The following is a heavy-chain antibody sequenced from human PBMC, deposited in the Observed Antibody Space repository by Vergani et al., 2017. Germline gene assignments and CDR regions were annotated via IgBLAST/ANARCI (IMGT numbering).Heavy chain of an antibody. CDR1: GYTFTGYY. J-gene: IGHJ4*02. CDR3: TSFPTETSEYYDSTGYYHRFFEK. V-gene: IGHV1-2*02. Sequence: QVQLVQSGAEVKRPGASVKVSCKASGYTFTGYYLHWVRLAPGQGLEWMGWINPKNGFTKYAQRFQGRVSLTRDTSITTAFMELSSLRSDDTAMYYCTSFPTETSEYYDSTGYYHRFFEKWGQGALVTVSS. CDR2: INPKNGFT. D-gene: IGHD3-16*01.